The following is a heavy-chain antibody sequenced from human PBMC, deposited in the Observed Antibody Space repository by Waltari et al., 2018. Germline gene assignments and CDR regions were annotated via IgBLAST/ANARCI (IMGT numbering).Heavy chain of an antibody. D-gene: IGHD2-15*01. Sequence: QVQLQQWGAGLLQPSETLSLTCAVYGGSFSGYYWGWIRQPTGKGLGWIGEINQAGNTNTNHSLRGRLSLVLDTSKRQFSLKVNLVTAADTAVYYCVRLEDCSGPGGNCYSADSFALDVWGQGTTVTVSS. CDR2: INQAGNT. J-gene: IGHJ6*02. V-gene: IGHV4-34*02. CDR3: VRLEDCSGPGGNCYSADSFALDV. CDR1: GGSFSGYY.